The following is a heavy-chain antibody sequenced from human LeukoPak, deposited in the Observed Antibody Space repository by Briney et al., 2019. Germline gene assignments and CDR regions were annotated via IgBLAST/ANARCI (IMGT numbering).Heavy chain of an antibody. D-gene: IGHD3-16*01. CDR2: ISFSGTNT. V-gene: IGHV3-23*01. J-gene: IGHJ4*02. CDR3: AKDQLYGGVRDY. Sequence: PGGSLRLSCAASGFTFSSYAMSWVRQAPGKGLEWVSAISFSGTNTYYADSVKGRFTISRDNLKNTLYLQMNSLGAEDTAVYYCAKDQLYGGVRDYWGQGTLVTVSS. CDR1: GFTFSSYA.